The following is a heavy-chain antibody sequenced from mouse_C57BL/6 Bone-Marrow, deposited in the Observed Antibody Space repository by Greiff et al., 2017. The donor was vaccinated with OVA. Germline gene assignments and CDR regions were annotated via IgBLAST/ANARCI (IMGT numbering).Heavy chain of an antibody. CDR1: GFTFNTYA. D-gene: IGHD3-2*02. Sequence: EVQLVESGGGLVQPKGSLKLSCAASGFTFNTYAMHWVRQAPGKGLEWVARIRSKSSNSATYSADSVKDRFTISRDDSQSMLYLQMNNLNTEDTAMYYCVRGEAQAYFDYWGQGTTLTVSS. CDR3: VRGEAQAYFDY. J-gene: IGHJ2*01. CDR2: IRSKSSNSAT. V-gene: IGHV10-3*01.